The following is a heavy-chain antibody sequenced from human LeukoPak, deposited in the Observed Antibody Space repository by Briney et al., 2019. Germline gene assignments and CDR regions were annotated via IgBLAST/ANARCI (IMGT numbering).Heavy chain of an antibody. CDR1: GGSISSSSYY. CDR2: IYYSGST. V-gene: IGHV4-39*01. Sequence: SVTLSLTCTVSGGSISSSSYYWGWIRQPPGKGLEWIGSIYYSGSTYYNPSPKSRVTISVDTSKNQFSLKLSSVTAADTAVYYCATTVSRGEDYWGQGTLVTVSS. CDR3: ATTVSRGEDY. D-gene: IGHD4-11*01. J-gene: IGHJ4*02.